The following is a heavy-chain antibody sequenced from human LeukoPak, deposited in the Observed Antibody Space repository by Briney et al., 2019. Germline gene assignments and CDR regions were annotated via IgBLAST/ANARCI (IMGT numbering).Heavy chain of an antibody. Sequence: PGGSLRLSCEASGFTFGSYGLHWVRQAPGKGLQWVAFIRYDGSDKYYADSVKGRFTISRDSSKNTLYLQMNSLRTEDTAVYYCAKDLATVTTQGDYWGQGTLVTVSS. CDR1: GFTFGSYG. J-gene: IGHJ4*02. CDR3: AKDLATVTTQGDY. CDR2: IRYDGSDK. D-gene: IGHD4-17*01. V-gene: IGHV3-30*02.